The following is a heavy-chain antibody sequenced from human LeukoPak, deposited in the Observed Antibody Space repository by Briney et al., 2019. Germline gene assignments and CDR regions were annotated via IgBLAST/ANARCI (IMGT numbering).Heavy chain of an antibody. J-gene: IGHJ5*02. D-gene: IGHD3-3*01. CDR3: ARDGYDFWSGFDP. CDR2: IYTSGST. CDR1: GGSISSGSYY. V-gene: IGHV4-61*02. Sequence: PSETLSLTCTVSGGSISSGSYYWSWIRQPAGKGLEWIGRIYTSGSTNYNPSLKSRVTISVDTSKNQFSLKLSSVTAADTAVYYCARDGYDFWSGFDPWGQGTLVTVSS.